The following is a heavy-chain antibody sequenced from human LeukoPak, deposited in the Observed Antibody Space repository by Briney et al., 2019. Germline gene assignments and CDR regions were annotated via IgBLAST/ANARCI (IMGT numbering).Heavy chain of an antibody. CDR1: GFTFSSYE. Sequence: GGSLRLSCAASGFTFSSYEMNWVRQAPGKGLEWVSYISSSGSTICYADSVKGRFTISRDNAKNSLYLQMNSLRAEDTAVYYCARGGTAYSFDYWGQGTLVTVSS. CDR3: ARGGTAYSFDY. D-gene: IGHD2-21*01. V-gene: IGHV3-48*03. J-gene: IGHJ4*02. CDR2: ISSSGSTI.